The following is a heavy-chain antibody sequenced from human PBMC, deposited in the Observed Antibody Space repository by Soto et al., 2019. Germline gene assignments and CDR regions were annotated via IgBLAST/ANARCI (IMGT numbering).Heavy chain of an antibody. CDR2: ISFDGNRK. CDR1: ELTFNSYG. D-gene: IGHD2-2*01. V-gene: IGHV3-30*18. Sequence: GGSLRLSCAASELTFNSYGMHWVRQAPGKGLAWVALISFDGNRKHYADSVRGRFTISRDNSKNTLYLQMNSRRTDDTAIYYCAKDSYRGDVVLTPAPYGNDYWGRGTLVTVSS. CDR3: AKDSYRGDVVLTPAPYGNDY. J-gene: IGHJ4*02.